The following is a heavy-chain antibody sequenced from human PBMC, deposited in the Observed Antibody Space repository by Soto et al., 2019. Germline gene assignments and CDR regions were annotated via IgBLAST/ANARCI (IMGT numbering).Heavy chain of an antibody. CDR1: GFTFSSYG. D-gene: IGHD1-20*01. CDR3: AKVGGYNWKVGNNWFDP. J-gene: IGHJ5*02. Sequence: QVQLVESGGGVVQPGRSLRLSCAASGFTFSSYGMHWVRQAPGKGLEWVAVISYDGSNKYYADSVKGRFTISRDNSKNPLYLQMNSLRAEDTAVYYCAKVGGYNWKVGNNWFDPWGQGTLVTVSS. V-gene: IGHV3-30*18. CDR2: ISYDGSNK.